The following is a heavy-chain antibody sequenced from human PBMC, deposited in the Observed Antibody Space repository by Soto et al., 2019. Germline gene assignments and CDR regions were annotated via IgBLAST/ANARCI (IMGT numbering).Heavy chain of an antibody. CDR2: IYTSGST. CDR1: GGSISSYY. Sequence: PSETLSLTCTVSGGSISSYYWSWIRQPAGKGLEWIGRIYTSGSTNYNPSLKSRVTMSVDTSKNQFSLKLSSVTAADTAVYYCAREMALLWFGELSNNYYYGMDVWGRGTTVTVSS. CDR3: AREMALLWFGELSNNYYYGMDV. D-gene: IGHD3-10*01. V-gene: IGHV4-4*07. J-gene: IGHJ6*02.